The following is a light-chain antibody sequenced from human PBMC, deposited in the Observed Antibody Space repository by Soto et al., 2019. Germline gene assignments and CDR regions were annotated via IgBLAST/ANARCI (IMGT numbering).Light chain of an antibody. J-gene: IGKJ1*01. CDR1: QSVRSN. CDR3: QQYNNWRGT. V-gene: IGKV3-15*01. Sequence: EIVMTQSPATLSVSPGERATLSCRASQSVRSNLAWYQQKPGQAPRLLIYGASTRATGIPARFSGSGSGTEFNLTISSLQSEDFAVYYCQQYNNWRGTFGQGTKVEIK. CDR2: GAS.